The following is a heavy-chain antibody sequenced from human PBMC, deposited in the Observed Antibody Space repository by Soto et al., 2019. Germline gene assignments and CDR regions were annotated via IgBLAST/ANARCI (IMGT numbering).Heavy chain of an antibody. Sequence: RASVKVSCKASGGTFSSYAISWVRQAPGQGLEWMGGIIPIFGTANYAQKFQGRVTITADESTSTAYMELSSLRSEDTAVYYCARGFEMATIYYYYGMDVWGQGTTVTVSS. J-gene: IGHJ6*02. V-gene: IGHV1-69*13. CDR3: ARGFEMATIYYYYGMDV. CDR1: GGTFSSYA. CDR2: IIPIFGTA. D-gene: IGHD5-12*01.